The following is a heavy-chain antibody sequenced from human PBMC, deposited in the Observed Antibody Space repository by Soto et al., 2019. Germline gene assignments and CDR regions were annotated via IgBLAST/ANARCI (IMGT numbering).Heavy chain of an antibody. D-gene: IGHD3-10*01. V-gene: IGHV1-18*01. CDR2: ISAYNGNT. CDR1: GYTFTSYG. CDR3: ERGRGMVRGVGEFDY. J-gene: IGHJ4*02. Sequence: VASVKVSCKASGYTFTSYGISWVRQAPGQGLEWMGWISAYNGNTNYAQKLQGRVTMTTDTSTSTAYMELRSLRSDDTAVYYCERGRGMVRGVGEFDYWGQGTLVTVYS.